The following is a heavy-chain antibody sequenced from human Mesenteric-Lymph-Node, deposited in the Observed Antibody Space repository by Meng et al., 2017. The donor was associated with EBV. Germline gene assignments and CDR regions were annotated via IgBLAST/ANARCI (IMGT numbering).Heavy chain of an antibody. CDR1: GGSISRGGSY. CDR2: IYYDGTT. V-gene: IGHV4-30-4*01. CDR3: ARGVGGGYDYYLDY. Sequence: QAQLQESGPGLVQPSQTLSLTCAVSGGSISRGGSYWSWIRQPPGKGLEWVGYIYYDGTTYYNPSLKSRGTISLDTSKNHFSLKLTSVTAADTAVYYCARGVGGGYDYYLDYWGQGSLVTVSS. J-gene: IGHJ4*02. D-gene: IGHD2-21*02.